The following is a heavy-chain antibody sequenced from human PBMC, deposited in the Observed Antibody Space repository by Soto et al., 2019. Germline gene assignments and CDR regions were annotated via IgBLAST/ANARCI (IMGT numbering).Heavy chain of an antibody. V-gene: IGHV4-61*01. CDR2: IYYSGTT. CDR3: ARERPDGSSLDF. D-gene: IGHD6-13*01. CDR1: GGSVSSGSYY. J-gene: IGHJ4*02. Sequence: PSETLSLTYTVSGGSVSSGSYYWSWIRQPPGKGLEWIGYIYYSGTTNYNPSLKSRVTISVDRSKNQFSLKLSSVTAADTAVYYCARERPDGSSLDFCGQGILVTVSS.